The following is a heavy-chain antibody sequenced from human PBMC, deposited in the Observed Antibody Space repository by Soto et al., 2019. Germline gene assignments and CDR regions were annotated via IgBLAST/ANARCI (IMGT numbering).Heavy chain of an antibody. V-gene: IGHV3-21*01. CDR3: SCCSGGAGHPNYGMDV. Sequence: EVHLVESGGGLVKPGGSLRLSCAVSGFTFSSCTMNWVRQAPGKGLEWVSSISPSTSHIYYADSVKGRFTISRDNAKNSLFLQMNSLRAEDTAVYYCSCCSGGAGHPNYGMDVWGQGTTVTVSS. J-gene: IGHJ6*02. CDR1: GFTFSSCT. CDR2: ISPSTSHI. D-gene: IGHD2-15*01.